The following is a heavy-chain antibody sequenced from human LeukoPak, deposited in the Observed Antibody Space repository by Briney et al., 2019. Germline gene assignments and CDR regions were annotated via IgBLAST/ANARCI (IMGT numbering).Heavy chain of an antibody. CDR3: ARCTTGKTFGSLREIKKSREIDF. V-gene: IGHV3-21*01. D-gene: IGHD1-1*01. J-gene: IGHJ4*02. CDR1: GFTFNTYG. CDR2: ISSSSSYI. Sequence: GGSLRLSCAASGFTFNTYGMHWVRQAPGKGLEWVSSISSSSSYINYADSVRGRFTISRDNAKNSLFLQMDSLRGEDTAVYYCARCTTGKTFGSLREIKKSREIDFWGQGTLVTVSS.